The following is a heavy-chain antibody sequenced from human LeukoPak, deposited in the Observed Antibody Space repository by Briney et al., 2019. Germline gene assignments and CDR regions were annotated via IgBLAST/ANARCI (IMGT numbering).Heavy chain of an antibody. CDR2: INPNSGGT. D-gene: IGHD5-24*01. CDR1: GYTFTGYY. Sequence: ASVKVSCKASGYTFTGYYMHWVRQAPGQGLEWMGWINPNSGGTNYAQKFQGRVTMTRDTAISTAYMELSRLRSDDPAAYYCARSNIEMTNAFDIWGQGTMVTVSS. CDR3: ARSNIEMTNAFDI. V-gene: IGHV1-2*02. J-gene: IGHJ3*02.